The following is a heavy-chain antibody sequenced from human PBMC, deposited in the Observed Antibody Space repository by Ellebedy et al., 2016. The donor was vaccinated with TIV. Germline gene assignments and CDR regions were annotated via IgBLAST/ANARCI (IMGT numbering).Heavy chain of an antibody. CDR3: VATEGYYYGMDV. D-gene: IGHD1-14*01. V-gene: IGHV3-23*01. CDR1: GFTFSSYA. J-gene: IGHJ6*02. Sequence: GGSLRLSXAASGFTFSSYAMSWVRQAPGKGLEWVSAISGSGGSTYYADSVKGRFTISRDNSKNTLYLQMNSLRAEDTAVYYCVATEGYYYGMDVWGQGTTVTVSS. CDR2: ISGSGGST.